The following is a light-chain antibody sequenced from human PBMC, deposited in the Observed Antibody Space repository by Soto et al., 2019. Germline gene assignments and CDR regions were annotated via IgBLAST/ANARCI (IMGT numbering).Light chain of an antibody. V-gene: IGKV3-15*01. CDR3: QQYNNWPALT. Sequence: EIVMTQSPATLSVSPGEGATLSCRASQSVRSNLAWYQQKPGQAPRLLIYGASTRATGIPARFSGSGSGTEFTLIISSLQSEDFAVYYCQQYNNWPALTFGGGTKVEIK. J-gene: IGKJ4*01. CDR2: GAS. CDR1: QSVRSN.